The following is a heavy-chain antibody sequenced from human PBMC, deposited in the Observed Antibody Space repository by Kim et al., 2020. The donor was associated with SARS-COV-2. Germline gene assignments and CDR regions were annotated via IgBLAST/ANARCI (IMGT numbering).Heavy chain of an antibody. Sequence: ASVKVSCKASGYTFTSYAMHWVRQAPGQRLEWMGWINAGNGNTKYSQKFQGRVTITRDTSASTAYMELSSLRSEDTAVYYCARYLRDGYNLMIDYWGQGTLVTVSS. D-gene: IGHD5-12*01. CDR1: GYTFTSYA. J-gene: IGHJ4*02. CDR3: ARYLRDGYNLMIDY. CDR2: INAGNGNT. V-gene: IGHV1-3*01.